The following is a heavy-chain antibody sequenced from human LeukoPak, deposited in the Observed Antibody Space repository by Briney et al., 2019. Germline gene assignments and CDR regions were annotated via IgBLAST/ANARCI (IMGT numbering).Heavy chain of an antibody. Sequence: SETLSLTCTVYGGSIISSNDYWGWIRQPPGKGLEWIGSIYYSGSTYYNPSLKSRVTISVDTSKNQFSLKLSSVTAADTAVYYCARLDSIGWYGGEHKYYFDYWGQGTLVTVSS. J-gene: IGHJ4*02. CDR1: GGSIISSNDY. V-gene: IGHV4-39*01. CDR3: ARLDSIGWYGGEHKYYFDY. CDR2: IYYSGST. D-gene: IGHD6-19*01.